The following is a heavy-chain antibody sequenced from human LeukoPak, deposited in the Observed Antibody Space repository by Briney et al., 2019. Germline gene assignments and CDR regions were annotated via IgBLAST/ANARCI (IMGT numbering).Heavy chain of an antibody. Sequence: GGSLRLSCAASGFTFSGYWMHWVRQAPGKGLVWVSRINSDGRSTSYADSVKGRFTISRDNAKNTLYLQMNSLRAEDTAVYYCAREGVGRDKDFDYWGQGTLVTVSS. CDR1: GFTFSGYW. CDR3: AREGVGRDKDFDY. J-gene: IGHJ4*02. CDR2: INSDGRST. D-gene: IGHD1-26*01. V-gene: IGHV3-74*01.